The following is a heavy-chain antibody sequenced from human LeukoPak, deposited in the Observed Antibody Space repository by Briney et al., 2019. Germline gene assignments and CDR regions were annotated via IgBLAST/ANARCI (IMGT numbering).Heavy chain of an antibody. J-gene: IGHJ4*02. D-gene: IGHD4-17*01. CDR2: IYWNDDK. CDR3: AHRRREGTVTTGFDY. Sequence: SGPTLVKPTQTLTLTCTFSGFSLSNSAVGVGWIRQPPGNALEWLALIYWNDDKRYSPSLKSRVTITKDTSKNQVVLTMTNMDPVDTATYYCAHRRREGTVTTGFDYWGQGTLVTVSS. CDR1: GFSLSNSAVG. V-gene: IGHV2-5*01.